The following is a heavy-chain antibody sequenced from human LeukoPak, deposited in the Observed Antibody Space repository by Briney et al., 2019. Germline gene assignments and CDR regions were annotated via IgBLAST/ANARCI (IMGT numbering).Heavy chain of an antibody. CDR2: ISYDGSNK. D-gene: IGHD3-22*01. CDR1: GFTFSSYA. CDR3: ARAGYDSSGYYAY. V-gene: IGHV3-30-3*01. J-gene: IGHJ4*02. Sequence: AGGSLRLSCAASGFTFSSYAMHWVRQAPGKGLEWVAVISYDGSNKYYADSVKGRFTISRDNSKNTLCLQMNSLRAEDTAVYYCARAGYDSSGYYAYWGQGTLVTVSS.